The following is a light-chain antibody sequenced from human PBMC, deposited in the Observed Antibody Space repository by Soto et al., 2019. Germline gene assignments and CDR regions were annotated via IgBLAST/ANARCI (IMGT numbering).Light chain of an antibody. CDR3: HQRGNGPPWT. J-gene: IGKJ1*01. Sequence: EIVLPQSPGTLSLSPGERATLSCRASQSVSSSYLAWYQQKPGQAPRLLIYGASKRATGIPPRFSGSGSTTDFTLTISSLEPEDFAVYYCHQRGNGPPWTFGQGTKVDIK. CDR1: QSVSSSY. CDR2: GAS. V-gene: IGKV3D-20*02.